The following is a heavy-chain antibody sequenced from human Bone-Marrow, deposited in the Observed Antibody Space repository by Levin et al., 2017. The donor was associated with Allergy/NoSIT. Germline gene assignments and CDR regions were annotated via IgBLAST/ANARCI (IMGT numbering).Heavy chain of an antibody. D-gene: IGHD6-19*01. CDR1: GGSFSDYY. CDR3: ARGEAVADF. V-gene: IGHV4-34*01. CDR2: ININGTT. Sequence: PGGSLRLSCAISGGSFSDYYWNWIRQSPGTGLEWIGEININGTTNYNPSLKSRVTMSIDTSKNQFSLKLKSVTAADTAVYYCARGEAVADFWGQGTQVTVSS. J-gene: IGHJ4*02.